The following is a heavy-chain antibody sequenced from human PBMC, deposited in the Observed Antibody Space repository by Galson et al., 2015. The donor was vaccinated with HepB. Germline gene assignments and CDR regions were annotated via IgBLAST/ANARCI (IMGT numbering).Heavy chain of an antibody. D-gene: IGHD6-19*01. V-gene: IGHV1-18*04. CDR1: GYTFTSYG. CDR2: ISAYNGNT. CDR3: ARDLYSSGWYVKDAFDI. Sequence: SVKVSCKASGYTFTSYGISWVRQAPGQGLEWMGWISAYNGNTNYAQKLQGRVTMTTDTSTSTAYMELRSLRSDDTAVYYCARDLYSSGWYVKDAFDIWGQGTMVTVSS. J-gene: IGHJ3*02.